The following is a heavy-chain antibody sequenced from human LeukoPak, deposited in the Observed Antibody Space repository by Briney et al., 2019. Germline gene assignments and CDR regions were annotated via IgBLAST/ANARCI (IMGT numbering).Heavy chain of an antibody. D-gene: IGHD2-15*01. V-gene: IGHV1-2*02. J-gene: IGHJ4*02. Sequence: ASVKVSCKGSGYTFTGYYMHWVRQAPGQGLEWMGWINPKSGATNFEQKFQGRVTMTRDTSISTAYMELSRLRSDDTAVYYCASAYCSGGDCYSFDYWGQGTLVTVSS. CDR1: GYTFTGYY. CDR3: ASAYCSGGDCYSFDY. CDR2: INPKSGAT.